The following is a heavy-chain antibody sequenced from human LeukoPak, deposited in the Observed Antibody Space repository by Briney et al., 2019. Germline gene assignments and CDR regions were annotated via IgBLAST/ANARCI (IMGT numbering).Heavy chain of an antibody. CDR1: GFTFSSYS. J-gene: IGHJ4*02. Sequence: GGSLRLSCAASGFTFSSYSMNWVRQAPGKGLEWVSSISPSSSYIYYGDSVKGRFTMSRDNAKNSLYLQMNSLRAEDTAVYYCTRDPYGDYASDYWGQGTLVTVSS. CDR3: TRDPYGDYASDY. CDR2: ISPSSSYI. V-gene: IGHV3-21*01. D-gene: IGHD4-17*01.